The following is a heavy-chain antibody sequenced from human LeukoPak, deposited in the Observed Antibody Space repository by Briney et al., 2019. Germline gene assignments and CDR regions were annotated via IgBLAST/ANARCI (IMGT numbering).Heavy chain of an antibody. D-gene: IGHD3-16*02. J-gene: IGHJ4*02. CDR3: ARQTGDYVWGSYRPNTIDY. Sequence: PSETLSLTCTVSGGSISSYYWSWIRQPPGKGLEWIGYIYYSGSTNYNPSLKSRVTISVDTSKNQFSLKLSSVTAADTAVYYCARQTGDYVWGSYRPNTIDYWGQGTLVTVSS. CDR1: GGSISSYY. CDR2: IYYSGST. V-gene: IGHV4-59*08.